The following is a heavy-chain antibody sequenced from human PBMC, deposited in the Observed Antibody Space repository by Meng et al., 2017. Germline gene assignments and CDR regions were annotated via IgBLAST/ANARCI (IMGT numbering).Heavy chain of an antibody. CDR3: ARWPGDLWGLDY. CDR2: IKEDGSEK. J-gene: IGHJ4*02. D-gene: IGHD7-27*01. Sequence: GESLKISCAASGFTSSSYWMSWVRQAPGKGLEWVANIKEDGSEKYHVDSVKGRFTISSDNAQNSVYLQMNSLRAEDTAVYYCARWPGDLWGLDYWGQGTLVTVSS. CDR1: GFTSSSYW. V-gene: IGHV3-7*01.